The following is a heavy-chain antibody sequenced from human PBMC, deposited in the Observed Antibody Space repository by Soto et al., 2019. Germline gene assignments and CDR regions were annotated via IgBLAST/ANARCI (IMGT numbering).Heavy chain of an antibody. V-gene: IGHV1-2*04. CDR2: INPNSGGT. CDR3: ARMTPPIEWRRGFNWFDP. CDR1: GYTFTGYY. Sequence: ASVKVSCKASGYTFTGYYMHWVRQAPGQGLEWMGWINPNSGGTNYAQKFQGWVTMTRDTSISTAYMELSRLRSDDTAVYYCARMTPPIEWRRGFNWFDPWGQGTLVTVSS. D-gene: IGHD5-12*01. J-gene: IGHJ5*02.